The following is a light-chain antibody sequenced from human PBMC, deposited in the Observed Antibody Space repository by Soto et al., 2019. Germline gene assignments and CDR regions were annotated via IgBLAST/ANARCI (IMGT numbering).Light chain of an antibody. CDR2: EVN. Sequence: QSALTQPRSLSGSPGQSVTISCTGTSNDVGAYNYVSWYQQHPGKAPKLMIYEVNKRPSGVPDRFSGSKSGNTASLTVSGLQAEDEADYYCSSYAGSSNVFGTGTKLTVL. J-gene: IGLJ1*01. CDR3: SSYAGSSNV. CDR1: SNDVGAYNY. V-gene: IGLV2-8*01.